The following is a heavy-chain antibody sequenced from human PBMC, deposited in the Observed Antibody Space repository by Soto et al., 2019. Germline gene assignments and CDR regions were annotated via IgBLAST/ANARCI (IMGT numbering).Heavy chain of an antibody. J-gene: IGHJ4*02. V-gene: IGHV3-33*01. CDR1: GFTFSSYG. Sequence: QVQLVESGGGVVQPGRSLRLSCAASGFTFSSYGMHWVRQSPGKGLEWVAVIWYDGSNKYYADSVKGRFTISRDNSKNTVYLQMNSRRAEDTAVYYCERVSTAMAVDYWGQGTLVTVSS. CDR2: IWYDGSNK. CDR3: ERVSTAMAVDY. D-gene: IGHD5-18*01.